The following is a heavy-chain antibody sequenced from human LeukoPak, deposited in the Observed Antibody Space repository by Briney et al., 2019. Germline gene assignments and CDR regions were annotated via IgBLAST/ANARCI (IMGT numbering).Heavy chain of an antibody. J-gene: IGHJ4*02. CDR2: INHSGST. CDR1: GGSFSGYY. CDR3: ASLRGYCSSTSCYNFDY. V-gene: IGHV4-34*01. D-gene: IGHD2-2*02. Sequence: SETLSLTCAVYGGSFSGYYWSWIRQPPGKGREWIGEINHSGSTNYNPSLKSRVTISVDTSKNQFSLKLSSVTAADTAVYYCASLRGYCSSTSCYNFDYWGQGTLVTVSS.